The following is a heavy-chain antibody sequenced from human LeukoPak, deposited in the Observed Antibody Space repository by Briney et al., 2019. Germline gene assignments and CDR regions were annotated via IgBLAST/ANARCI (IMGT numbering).Heavy chain of an antibody. D-gene: IGHD4-11*01. Sequence: SQTLSLTCTVSGGSISSGGYYWSWIRQHPGKGLEWIGYIYYSGSTYYNPSLKSRATISVDTPKNQFSLKLSSVTAADTAVYYCARALQQDYYYGMDVWGQGTTVTVSS. J-gene: IGHJ6*02. CDR3: ARALQQDYYYGMDV. CDR1: GGSISSGGYY. CDR2: IYYSGST. V-gene: IGHV4-31*03.